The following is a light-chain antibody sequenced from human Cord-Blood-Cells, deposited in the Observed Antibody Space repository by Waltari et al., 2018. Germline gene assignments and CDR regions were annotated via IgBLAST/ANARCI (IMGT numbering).Light chain of an antibody. Sequence: SSEQTQDPAVSVALGQTVRITCQGDSLRSYYASWYQQKPGQAPVLVIYGKNNRPSGIPDRFSGSSSGNTASLTITGAQAEDEADYYCNSRDSRVFGGGTKLTVL. CDR1: SLRSYY. CDR3: NSRDSRV. CDR2: GKN. V-gene: IGLV3-19*01. J-gene: IGLJ2*01.